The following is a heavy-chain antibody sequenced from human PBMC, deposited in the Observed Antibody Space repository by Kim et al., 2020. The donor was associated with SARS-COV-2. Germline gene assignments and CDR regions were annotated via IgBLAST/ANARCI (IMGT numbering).Heavy chain of an antibody. V-gene: IGHV3-23*01. J-gene: IGHJ4*02. CDR1: GLTFSDKT. CDR2: ISGNGADT. D-gene: IGHD4-17*01. Sequence: GGSLRLSCTTSGLTFSDKTMIWVRRAPGKGLEWVSFISGNGADTKYADSVKGRFTISRDNSKDTLYMQMKSLRAEDTAIYYCAKMYGAAPHNPWYWGQGT. CDR3: AKMYGAAPHNPWY.